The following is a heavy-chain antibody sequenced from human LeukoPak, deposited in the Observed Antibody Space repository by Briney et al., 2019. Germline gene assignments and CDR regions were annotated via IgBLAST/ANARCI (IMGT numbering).Heavy chain of an antibody. V-gene: IGHV3-30-3*01. CDR3: ARNYYDSSGYYFDY. D-gene: IGHD3-22*01. CDR2: ISYDGSNK. J-gene: IGHJ4*02. CDR1: GFTFSSYA. Sequence: GRSLRLSCAASGFTFSSYAMHWVRQAPGKGLEWVAVISYDGSNKYYADSVKGRFTISRDSSKNTLYLQMNSLRAEDTAVYYCARNYYDSSGYYFDYWGQGTLVTVSS.